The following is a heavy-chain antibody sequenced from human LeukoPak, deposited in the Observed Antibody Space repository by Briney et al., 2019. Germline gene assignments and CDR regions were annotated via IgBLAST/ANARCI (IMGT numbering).Heavy chain of an antibody. CDR2: IYSGGST. D-gene: IGHD4-17*01. CDR1: GFSVSSNY. CDR3: ARSRTTVTYYFDY. Sequence: PGGSLRLSCAASGFSVSSNYMSWVRQAPGKGLEWVSLIYSGGSTYYADSVKGRFTISRDNAKNSLYLQMNSLRAEDTAVYYCARSRTTVTYYFDYWGQGTLVTVSS. J-gene: IGHJ4*02. V-gene: IGHV3-53*01.